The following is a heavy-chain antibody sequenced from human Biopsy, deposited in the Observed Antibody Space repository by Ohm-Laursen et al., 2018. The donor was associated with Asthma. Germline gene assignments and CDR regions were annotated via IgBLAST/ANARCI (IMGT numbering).Heavy chain of an antibody. CDR1: GGSISSDY. V-gene: IGHV4-59*01. D-gene: IGHD5-18*01. CDR2: IHNSGNT. Sequence: SQTLSLTCTVSGGSISSDYWSWLRQSPGKGLEWIGYIHNSGNTNYNPSLKSRVTISLDTSKNLFSLRLSFVTAADTAVYFCARGQGRGIQLWSLDPWGQGILVTVSS. J-gene: IGHJ5*02. CDR3: ARGQGRGIQLWSLDP.